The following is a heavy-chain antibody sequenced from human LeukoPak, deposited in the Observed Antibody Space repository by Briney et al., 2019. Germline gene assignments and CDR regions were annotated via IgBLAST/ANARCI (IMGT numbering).Heavy chain of an antibody. CDR1: GFTFSSYE. Sequence: GGSLRLSCAASGFTFSSYEMNWVRQAPGKGLEWVSYISSSGSTIYYADSVKGRFTISRDNSKNTLYLQMNSLRAEDTAVYYCAKDKLLWFGELLGPNWFDPWGQGTLVTVSS. CDR3: AKDKLLWFGELLGPNWFDP. D-gene: IGHD3-10*01. CDR2: ISSSGSTI. V-gene: IGHV3-48*03. J-gene: IGHJ5*02.